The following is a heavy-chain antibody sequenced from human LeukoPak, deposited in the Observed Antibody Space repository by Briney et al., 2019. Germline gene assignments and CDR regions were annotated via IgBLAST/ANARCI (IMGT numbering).Heavy chain of an antibody. D-gene: IGHD1-26*01. J-gene: IGHJ4*02. CDR1: GGSFSGYY. V-gene: IGHV4-34*01. CDR2: IYHSGSA. Sequence: SETLSLTCAVYGGSFSGYYWSWIRQPPGKGLEWIGEIYHSGSANYNPSLKSRVTISVDKSKNQFSLKLTSVTAADTAVYYCARVSSGSYYFDYWGQGTLVTVSS. CDR3: ARVSSGSYYFDY.